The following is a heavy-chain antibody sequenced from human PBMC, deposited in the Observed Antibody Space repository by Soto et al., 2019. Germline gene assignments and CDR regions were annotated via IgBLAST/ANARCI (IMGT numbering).Heavy chain of an antibody. J-gene: IGHJ4*02. V-gene: IGHV4-61*03. D-gene: IGHD5-12*01. CDR2: VYYTGRT. CDR3: ACNAAPRGYSYYFDF. Sequence: EWLGYVYYTGRTSYSPSLKGRLTISVDTSKNHFSLNLRSVTAADTAVYYCACNAAPRGYSYYFDFWGQGALVTVSS.